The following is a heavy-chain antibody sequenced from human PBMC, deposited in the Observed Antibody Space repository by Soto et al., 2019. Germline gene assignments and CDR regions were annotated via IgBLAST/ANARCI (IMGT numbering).Heavy chain of an antibody. Sequence: GGSLRLSCAASGFTFSSYAMSWVRQAPGKGLEWVSAISGSGGSTYYADSVKGRFTISRDNSKNTLYLQMNSLRAEDTAVYYCAKVDRYDFWSGYLDAFDIWGQGTMVTV. CDR3: AKVDRYDFWSGYLDAFDI. V-gene: IGHV3-23*01. CDR1: GFTFSSYA. D-gene: IGHD3-3*01. CDR2: ISGSGGST. J-gene: IGHJ3*02.